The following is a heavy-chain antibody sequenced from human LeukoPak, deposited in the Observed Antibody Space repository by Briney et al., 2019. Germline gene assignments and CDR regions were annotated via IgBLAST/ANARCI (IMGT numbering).Heavy chain of an antibody. Sequence: GGSLRLSCAASGFTFDDCAMHWVRQAPGKGLEWVSLISWNGGSTYYADSVKGRFTISRDNSKNSLYLQMNSLRAEDTALYYCAKDMAAYYYASGNIDYWGQGTLVTVSS. CDR1: GFTFDDCA. D-gene: IGHD3-10*01. V-gene: IGHV3-43D*03. CDR2: ISWNGGST. J-gene: IGHJ4*02. CDR3: AKDMAAYYYASGNIDY.